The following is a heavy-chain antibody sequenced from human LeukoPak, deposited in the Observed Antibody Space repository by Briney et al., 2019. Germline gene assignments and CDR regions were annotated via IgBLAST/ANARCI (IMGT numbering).Heavy chain of an antibody. V-gene: IGHV1-2*02. Sequence: ASVTVSCKASGYTFTDYYMHWVRQAPGQGPEWMGWINPNSGGTNYAQKFQGRVTMTRDASISTAYMELSRLRSDDTAVYYCARDGVPAASGSDYFDYWGQGTLVTVSS. CDR2: INPNSGGT. J-gene: IGHJ4*02. CDR1: GYTFTDYY. D-gene: IGHD1-26*01. CDR3: ARDGVPAASGSDYFDY.